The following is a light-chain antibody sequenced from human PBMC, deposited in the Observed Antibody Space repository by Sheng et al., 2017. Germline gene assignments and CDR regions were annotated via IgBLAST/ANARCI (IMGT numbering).Light chain of an antibody. CDR1: QDISNY. Sequence: DIQMTQSPSSLSASVGDRVTITCQASQDISNYLNWYQQKPGKAPKLLIYDASNLETGVPSRFSGSGSGTDFTFTISSLQPEDIATYYCQQYXNLSYTFGPGDRSWRS. V-gene: IGKV1-33*01. J-gene: IGKJ2*01. CDR3: QQYXNLSYT. CDR2: DAS.